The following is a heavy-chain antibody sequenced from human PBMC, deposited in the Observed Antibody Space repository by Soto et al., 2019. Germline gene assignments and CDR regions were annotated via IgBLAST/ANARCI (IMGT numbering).Heavy chain of an antibody. J-gene: IGHJ4*02. Sequence: QVQLVQSGAELKKPGASVMVSCKASGYTFSNYDMNWVRQATGQGPEWIGGVNPNNGDTGYAQKFQGRVTLTTDISTTTAYMELTSLRSEDTAIYYCAKVSRKGSAIDFDYWGQGTLITVSS. D-gene: IGHD3-10*01. CDR3: AKVSRKGSAIDFDY. CDR2: VNPNNGDT. V-gene: IGHV1-8*01. CDR1: GYTFSNYD.